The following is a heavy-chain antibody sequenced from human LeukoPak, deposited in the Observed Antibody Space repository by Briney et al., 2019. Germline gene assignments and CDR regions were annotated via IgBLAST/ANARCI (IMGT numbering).Heavy chain of an antibody. CDR2: IYSAGST. V-gene: IGHV3-53*01. D-gene: IGHD5-18*01. CDR1: GFTFSSYS. Sequence: RAGGSLRLSCAASGFTFSSYSMNWVRQAPGKGLEWVSVIYSAGSTYYADSVKGRFTISRDIPKNTLYLQMNSLRAEDTAAYYCARAPQNTAGHFDYWGQGTLVTVSS. CDR3: ARAPQNTAGHFDY. J-gene: IGHJ4*02.